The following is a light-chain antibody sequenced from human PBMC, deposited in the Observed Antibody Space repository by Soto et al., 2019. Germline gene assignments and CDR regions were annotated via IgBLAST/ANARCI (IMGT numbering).Light chain of an antibody. V-gene: IGLV2-14*01. CDR1: TSDVGAYNF. Sequence: QSVLTQPASVSGSPGQSITISCTGTTSDVGAYNFVSWYQHHPGKAPKLMIYEVSNRPSGVSDRFSGSKSGNTASLTISGLQAEDEADYYCSSYTSSRTLTFGGGTQLTVL. J-gene: IGLJ2*01. CDR3: SSYTSSRTLT. CDR2: EVS.